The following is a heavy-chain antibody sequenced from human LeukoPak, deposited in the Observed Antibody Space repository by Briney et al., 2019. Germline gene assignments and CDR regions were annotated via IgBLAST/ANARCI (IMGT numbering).Heavy chain of an antibody. CDR1: GGSITSRDYY. Sequence: SETLSLTCTVSGGSITSRDYYWGWLRQTPGKGLDWIGSIYYSGSTYYNPSLKSRITMSVDTSKNQFSLNMTSVTAADTSVYYCAKRPATQYYFDYWGQGTLVTVSS. CDR3: AKRPATQYYFDY. V-gene: IGHV4-39*01. CDR2: IYYSGST. J-gene: IGHJ4*02. D-gene: IGHD6-19*01.